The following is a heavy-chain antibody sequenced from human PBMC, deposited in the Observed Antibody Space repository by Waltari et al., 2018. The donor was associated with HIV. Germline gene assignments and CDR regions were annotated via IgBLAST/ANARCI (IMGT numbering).Heavy chain of an antibody. CDR1: GITIRTAGSY. V-gene: IGHV4-31*03. CDR2: IYYSGST. Sequence: QVKLQESGPGLVKPSETLSLTCSVSGITIRTAGSYWSWVRQSPERALEWIVYIYYSGSTYYNPSLKSRLTISSDSSNNHFSLKLNSVTAADTAVYYCARGPVRGAIDFWGQGAQVIVSS. CDR3: ARGPVRGAIDF. J-gene: IGHJ4*02. D-gene: IGHD3-10*01.